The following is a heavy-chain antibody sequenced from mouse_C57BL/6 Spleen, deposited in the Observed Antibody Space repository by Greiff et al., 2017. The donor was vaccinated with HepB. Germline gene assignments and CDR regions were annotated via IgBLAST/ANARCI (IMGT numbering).Heavy chain of an antibody. CDR3: ARSTVARYFDV. CDR2: IHPNSGST. Sequence: QVQLQQSGAELVKPGASVKLSCKASGYTFTSYWMHWVKQRPGQGLEWIGMIHPNSGSTNYNEKFKSKATLTVDKSSSTAYMQLSSLTSEDSAVYYCARSTVARYFDVWGTGTTVTVSS. J-gene: IGHJ1*03. D-gene: IGHD1-1*01. CDR1: GYTFTSYW. V-gene: IGHV1-64*01.